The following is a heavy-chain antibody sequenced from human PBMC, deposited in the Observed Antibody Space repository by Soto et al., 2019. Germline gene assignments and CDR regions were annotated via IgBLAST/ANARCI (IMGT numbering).Heavy chain of an antibody. CDR1: GYTFTGYY. Sequence: ASVKVSCKASGYTFTGYYMHWVRQAPGQGLAWMGWINPNSGGTNYSQKFQGRVTMTRETSISTAYMELSRLKSDDTAVYCCARARVRIAAAGTWSDYWGQGTLVTVSS. CDR2: INPNSGGT. J-gene: IGHJ4*01. CDR3: ARARVRIAAAGTWSDY. V-gene: IGHV1-2*02. D-gene: IGHD6-13*01.